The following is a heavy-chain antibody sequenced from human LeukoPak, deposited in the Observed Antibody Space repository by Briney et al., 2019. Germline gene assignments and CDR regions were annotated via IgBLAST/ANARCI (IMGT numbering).Heavy chain of an antibody. V-gene: IGHV3-30*18. D-gene: IGHD6-13*01. J-gene: IGHJ4*02. CDR3: AKDEEYSSSWTHLDY. CDR2: ISYDGSNK. CDR1: GFTFSSFG. Sequence: GGSLRLSCAVSGFTFSSFGMHWVREAPGKGLEWVTVISYDGSNKYYADSVKGRFTISRNNSKNTLYLQTNSLRAEDTAVYYCAKDEEYSSSWTHLDYWGQGTLVTVSS.